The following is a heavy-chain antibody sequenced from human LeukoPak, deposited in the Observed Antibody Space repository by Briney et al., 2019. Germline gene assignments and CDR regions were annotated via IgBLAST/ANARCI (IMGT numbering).Heavy chain of an antibody. CDR1: GGSISSYY. CDR2: IYYSGST. CDR3: ARSRYYYDSSGSYYFDY. J-gene: IGHJ4*02. V-gene: IGHV4-59*01. D-gene: IGHD3-22*01. Sequence: KPSETLSLTCTVSGGSISSYYWSWIRQPPGKGLEWIGYIYYSGSTNYNPSLKSRFTISVDTSKNHFSLKLSSVTAADTAVYYCARSRYYYDSSGSYYFDYWGQGTLVTVSS.